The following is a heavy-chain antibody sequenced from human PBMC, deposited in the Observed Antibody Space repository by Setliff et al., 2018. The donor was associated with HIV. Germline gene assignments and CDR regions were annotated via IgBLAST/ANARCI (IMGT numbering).Heavy chain of an antibody. D-gene: IGHD3-22*01. CDR3: ARDQIYYDSRYYYYMDV. CDR1: GFTVSGNL. J-gene: IGHJ6*03. Sequence: GGSLRLSCAASGFTVSGNLMAWVRLAPGQGLEWVSGVHREGDTHYADSVRGRFTVSRDSSKNTVYLQMTSLRPEDTAVYYCARDQIYYDSRYYYYMDVWGKGTTVTVSS. CDR2: VHREGDT. V-gene: IGHV3-53*05.